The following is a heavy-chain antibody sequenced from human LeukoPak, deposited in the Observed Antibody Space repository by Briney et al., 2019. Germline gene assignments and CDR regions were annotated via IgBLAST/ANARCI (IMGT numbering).Heavy chain of an antibody. CDR2: INPNSGGT. CDR1: GYTFTGYH. CDR3: ASSRQAPKRYCSSTSCYRYAYYYYGMDV. Sequence: GASVKVSCKASGYTFTGYHMHWVRQAPGQGLEWMGWINPNSGGTNYAQKFQGRVTMTRDTSISTAYMELSRLRSDDTAVYYCASSRQAPKRYCSSTSCYRYAYYYYGMDVWGQGTTVTVSS. D-gene: IGHD2-2*01. J-gene: IGHJ6*02. V-gene: IGHV1-2*02.